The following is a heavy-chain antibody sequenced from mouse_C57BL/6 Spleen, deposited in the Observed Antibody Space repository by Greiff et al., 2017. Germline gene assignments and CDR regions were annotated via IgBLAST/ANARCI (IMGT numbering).Heavy chain of an antibody. J-gene: IGHJ1*03. D-gene: IGHD2-4*01. CDR3: ARDSTMITKGYFDV. V-gene: IGHV5-4*01. Sequence: EVQGVESGGGLVKPGGSLKLSCAASGFTFSSYAMSWVRQTPEKRLEWVATISDGGSYTYYPDNVKGRFTISRDNAKNNLYLQMSQLKSEDTAMYYCARDSTMITKGYFDVWGTGTTVTVSS. CDR1: GFTFSSYA. CDR2: ISDGGSYT.